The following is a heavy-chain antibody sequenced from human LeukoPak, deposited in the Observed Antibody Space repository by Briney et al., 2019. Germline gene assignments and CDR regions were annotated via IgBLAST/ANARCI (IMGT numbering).Heavy chain of an antibody. CDR2: ISYDGSNK. Sequence: PGGSLRLSCAAFGFTFSSYGMHWVRQAPCKGLEWVAVISYDGSNKYYADSVKGRFTISRDNSKNTLYLQMNSLRAEDTAVYYCASEGIAAAADIWGQGTMVTVSS. J-gene: IGHJ3*02. CDR3: ASEGIAAAADI. V-gene: IGHV3-30*03. D-gene: IGHD6-13*01. CDR1: GFTFSSYG.